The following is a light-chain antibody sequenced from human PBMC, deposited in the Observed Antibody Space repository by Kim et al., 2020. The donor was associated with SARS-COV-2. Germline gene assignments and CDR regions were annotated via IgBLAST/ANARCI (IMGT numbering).Light chain of an antibody. CDR3: QQRTG. CDR1: QSVSSY. J-gene: IGKJ4*01. V-gene: IGKV3-11*01. Sequence: EIVLTQSPATLSLSPGERATLSCRASQSVSSYLAWYQQKPGQAPSLLIYDASNRATGIPARFSGSGSGTDFTLTISSLEPEDFAVYYCQQRTGFGGGTKLEI. CDR2: DAS.